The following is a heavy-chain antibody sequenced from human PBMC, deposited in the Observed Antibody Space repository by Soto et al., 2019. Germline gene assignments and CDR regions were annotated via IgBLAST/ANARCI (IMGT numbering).Heavy chain of an antibody. CDR2: IVVGSGVT. CDR1: GFTLNGSA. D-gene: IGHD5-12*01. Sequence: KQLVQSGHAVKRPGTSVKVSCKASGFTLNGSAVQWVRQARGQRLEWLGWIVVGSGVTNYAQRFQDRVTITCDLWTDTADLEMSSLTAEVTAVFLCSTSTGYSNCWHFDQWGHGTVFTVS. CDR3: STSTGYSNCWHFDQ. J-gene: IGHJ4*01. V-gene: IGHV1-58*03.